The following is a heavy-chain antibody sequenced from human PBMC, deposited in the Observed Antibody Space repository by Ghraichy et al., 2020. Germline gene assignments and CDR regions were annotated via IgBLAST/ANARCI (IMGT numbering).Heavy chain of an antibody. Sequence: ASVKVSCKVSGYTLTELSMHWVRQAPGKGLEWMGGFDPEDGETIYAQKFQGRVTMTEDTSTDTAYMELSSLRSEDTAVYYCAINYGDYSYFDYWGQGTLVTVSS. D-gene: IGHD4-17*01. V-gene: IGHV1-24*01. CDR1: GYTLTELS. CDR3: AINYGDYSYFDY. CDR2: FDPEDGET. J-gene: IGHJ4*02.